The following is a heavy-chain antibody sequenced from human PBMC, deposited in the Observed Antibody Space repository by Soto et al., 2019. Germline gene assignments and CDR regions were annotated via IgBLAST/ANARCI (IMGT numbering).Heavy chain of an antibody. CDR3: ARGYGDDAFDI. CDR2: IIPILGIA. V-gene: IGHV1-69*02. J-gene: IGHJ3*02. Sequence: SVKVSCKASGGTFSSYTISWVRQAPGQGLEWMGRIIPILGIANYAQEFQGRVTITADKSTSTAYMELSSLRSEDTAVYYCARGYGDDAFDIWGQGTMVTVSS. CDR1: GGTFSSYT. D-gene: IGHD4-17*01.